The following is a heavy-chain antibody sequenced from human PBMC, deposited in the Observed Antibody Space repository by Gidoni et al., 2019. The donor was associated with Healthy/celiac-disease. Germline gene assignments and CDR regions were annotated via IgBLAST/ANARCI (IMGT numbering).Heavy chain of an antibody. D-gene: IGHD3-9*01. J-gene: IGHJ4*02. CDR3: AKASRLRYFDWSHDY. V-gene: IGHV3-23*01. Sequence: EVQLLESGGGLVQPGGSLRLSCAASGFTCSSYALSWGRQAPGKGLEWVSAISGSGGSTYYADSVKGRFTISRDNSKNTLYLQMNSLRAEDTAVYYCAKASRLRYFDWSHDYWGQGTLVTVSS. CDR1: GFTCSSYA. CDR2: ISGSGGST.